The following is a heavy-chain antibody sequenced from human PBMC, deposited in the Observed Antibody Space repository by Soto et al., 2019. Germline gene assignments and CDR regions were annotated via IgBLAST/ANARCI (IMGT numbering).Heavy chain of an antibody. Sequence: ASVKVSCKASGYTFTGYYMHWVRQAPGQGLEWMGWINPNSGGTNYAQKFQGRVTMTRDTSISTAYMDLSRLRSDDTAVYYCARERRRISREFRFLPPEDYYDYWGQGTRVTVPS. CDR1: GYTFTGYY. CDR2: INPNSGGT. CDR3: ARERRRISREFRFLPPEDYYDY. D-gene: IGHD3-10*01. V-gene: IGHV1-2*02. J-gene: IGHJ4*02.